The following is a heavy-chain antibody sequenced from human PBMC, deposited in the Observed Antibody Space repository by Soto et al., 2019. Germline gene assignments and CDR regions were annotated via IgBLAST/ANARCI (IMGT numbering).Heavy chain of an antibody. J-gene: IGHJ4*02. CDR2: IIPIFGTA. CDR3: ARDRRSIVGATYYFDY. Sequence: ASVKVSCKASGGTFSSYAISWVRQAPGQGLEWMGGIIPIFGTANYAQKFQGRVTITADESTSTAYMELSSLRSEDTAVYYCARDRRSIVGATYYFDYWGQGTLVTV. CDR1: GGTFSSYA. D-gene: IGHD1-26*01. V-gene: IGHV1-69*13.